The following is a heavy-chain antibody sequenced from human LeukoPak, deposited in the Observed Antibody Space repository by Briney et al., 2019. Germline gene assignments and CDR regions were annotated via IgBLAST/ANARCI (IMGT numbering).Heavy chain of an antibody. CDR3: ARGRQRDSVTYDPVFDY. V-gene: IGHV1-2*02. D-gene: IGHD1-26*01. Sequence: GASVKVSCKGSGYTFTGYYMHWVRQAPGPGLEWVGWINPKSGGTTYARKFQGRVTMTRDTSISTAYMELSRLTSDDTAVYYCARGRQRDSVTYDPVFDYWGQGTLVTVSS. CDR2: INPKSGGT. J-gene: IGHJ4*02. CDR1: GYTFTGYY.